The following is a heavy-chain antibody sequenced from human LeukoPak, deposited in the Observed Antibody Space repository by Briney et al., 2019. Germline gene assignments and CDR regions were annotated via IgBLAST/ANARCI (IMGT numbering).Heavy chain of an antibody. CDR2: ISSNSNYI. J-gene: IGHJ4*02. CDR1: GFAFSDCS. CDR3: ASGTTVVTPGRYYFDY. D-gene: IGHD4-23*01. Sequence: GRSLRLSCAAPGFAFSDCSMNWVRQAPGKGLEWVSSISSNSNYIYYADSVKGRFTISRDNAKNSLYLQMNSLRAEDTAVYYCASGTTVVTPGRYYFDYWGQGALVTVSS. V-gene: IGHV3-21*01.